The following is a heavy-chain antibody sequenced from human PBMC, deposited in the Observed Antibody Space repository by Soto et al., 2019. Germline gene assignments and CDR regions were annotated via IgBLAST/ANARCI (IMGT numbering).Heavy chain of an antibody. V-gene: IGHV4-31*03. CDR2: IYYSGST. D-gene: IGHD3-22*01. J-gene: IGHJ6*02. Sequence: TLSLTCTVSGGSISSGGYYWSWIRQHPGKGLEWIGYIYYSGSTYYNPSLKSRVTISVDTSKNQFSLKLSSVTAADTAVYYCARVSDSSGYYYYYGMDVWGQGTTVTVSS. CDR1: GGSISSGGYY. CDR3: ARVSDSSGYYYYYGMDV.